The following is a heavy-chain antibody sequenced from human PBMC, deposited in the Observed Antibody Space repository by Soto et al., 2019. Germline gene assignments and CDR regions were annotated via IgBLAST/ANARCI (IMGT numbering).Heavy chain of an antibody. CDR3: ASPAGMYTAMVPTLMGYYYYGMDV. CDR2: INAGNGNT. V-gene: IGHV1-3*01. CDR1: GYTFTSYA. D-gene: IGHD5-18*01. J-gene: IGHJ6*02. Sequence: QVQLVQSGAEVKKPGASVKVSCKASGYTFTSYAMHWVRQAPGQRLEWMGWINAGNGNTKYSQKFQGRVTITRDTSASTAYMELSSLRSEDTAVYYCASPAGMYTAMVPTLMGYYYYGMDVWGQGTTVTVSS.